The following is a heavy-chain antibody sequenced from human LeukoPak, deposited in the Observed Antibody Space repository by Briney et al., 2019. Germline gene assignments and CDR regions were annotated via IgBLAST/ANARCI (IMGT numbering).Heavy chain of an antibody. CDR3: ARDEGRYSFLQYYYYYYMDV. D-gene: IGHD5-18*01. CDR1: GFTFSSYW. Sequence: GGSLRLSCAASGFTFSSYWMHWVRQAPGKGLVWVSRINSDGSSTSYADSVKGRFTISRDNAKNTLYLQMNSLRAEDTAVYYCARDEGRYSFLQYYYYYYMDVWGKGTTVTVSS. V-gene: IGHV3-74*01. CDR2: INSDGSST. J-gene: IGHJ6*03.